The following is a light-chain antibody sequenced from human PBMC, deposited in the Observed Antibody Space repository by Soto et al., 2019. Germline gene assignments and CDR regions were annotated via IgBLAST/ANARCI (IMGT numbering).Light chain of an antibody. J-gene: IGKJ1*01. Sequence: AIRMTQSPSALSASTGDRVTITCRASQGISSYLAWYQQKPGKAPKLLIYDGSTLETGVPPKFSGSGSGTDFTFTISSLQPEDIATYYCQQYDRVPPWTFGQGTQLDI. CDR3: QQYDRVPPWT. V-gene: IGKV1-8*01. CDR1: QGISSY. CDR2: DGS.